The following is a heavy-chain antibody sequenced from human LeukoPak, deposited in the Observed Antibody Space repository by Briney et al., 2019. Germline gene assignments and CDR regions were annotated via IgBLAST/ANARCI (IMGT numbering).Heavy chain of an antibody. D-gene: IGHD3-10*01. Sequence: GESLKISCQAFGYTFSNYWIGWVRQMPGQGLEWMGIIYPGDSDTRYSPSFQGQVTISADKSINTAYLQCSKLRASDTAMYYCARPLDPGTTSGFDLWGQGTMVTVSS. V-gene: IGHV5-51*01. J-gene: IGHJ3*01. CDR2: IYPGDSDT. CDR3: ARPLDPGTTSGFDL. CDR1: GYTFSNYW.